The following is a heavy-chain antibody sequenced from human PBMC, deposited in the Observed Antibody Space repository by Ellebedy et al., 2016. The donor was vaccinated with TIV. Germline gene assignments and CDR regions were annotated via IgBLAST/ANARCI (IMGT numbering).Heavy chain of an antibody. V-gene: IGHV3-30*18. CDR1: GFSLSTYG. Sequence: GGSLRLSCTASGFSLSTYGVHWVRQAPGKGLEWVAGMLYDGSDEYYADSVKGRFTISRDKSKNTVYLQMNSLRAEDTAVYYCAKDLGRWLQYFDCWGQGILVTVSS. CDR3: AKDLGRWLQYFDC. CDR2: MLYDGSDE. J-gene: IGHJ4*02. D-gene: IGHD5-24*01.